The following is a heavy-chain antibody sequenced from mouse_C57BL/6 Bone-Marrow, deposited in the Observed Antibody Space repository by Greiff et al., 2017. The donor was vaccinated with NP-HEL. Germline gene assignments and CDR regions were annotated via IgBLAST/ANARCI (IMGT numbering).Heavy chain of an antibody. CDR1: GFTFSSYA. D-gene: IGHD1-1*01. V-gene: IGHV5-4*01. J-gene: IGHJ3*01. CDR3: ARAYGSSSFAY. Sequence: EVQLVESGEGLVKPGGSLKLSCAASGFTFSSYAMSWVRQTPEKRLEWVATISDGGSYTYYPDNVKGRFTISRDNAKNNLYLQMSHLKSEDTAMYYCARAYGSSSFAYWGQGTLVTVSA. CDR2: ISDGGSYT.